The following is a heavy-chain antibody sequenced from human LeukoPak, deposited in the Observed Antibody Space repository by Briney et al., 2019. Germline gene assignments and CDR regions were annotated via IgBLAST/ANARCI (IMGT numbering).Heavy chain of an antibody. CDR3: AKELDTMFFDY. J-gene: IGHJ4*02. CDR1: GFNFDRYT. V-gene: IGHV3-43*01. CDR2: AGWAGGTT. Sequence: GGSLRLSCATSGFNFDRYTIHWVRQAPGKDLEWVSLAGWAGGTTFYSDSVRGRFTISRDSGRKSVYLQMNSLTTDDTAFYFCAKELDTMFFDYWGQGALVTVSS. D-gene: IGHD3-10*02.